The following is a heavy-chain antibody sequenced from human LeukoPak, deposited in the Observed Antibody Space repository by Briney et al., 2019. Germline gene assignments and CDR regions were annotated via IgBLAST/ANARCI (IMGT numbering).Heavy chain of an antibody. D-gene: IGHD3-9*01. V-gene: IGHV3-21*01. CDR3: ARDRPTLTGYYPFDY. Sequence: GGSLRLSCAASGFTFSSYSMNWVRQAPGKGLEWVSSISSSGTYIYYADSVKGRFTISRDSAKNSLYLQMNSLRAEDTAVYYCARDRPTLTGYYPFDYWGQGTLVTVSS. J-gene: IGHJ4*02. CDR1: GFTFSSYS. CDR2: ISSSGTYI.